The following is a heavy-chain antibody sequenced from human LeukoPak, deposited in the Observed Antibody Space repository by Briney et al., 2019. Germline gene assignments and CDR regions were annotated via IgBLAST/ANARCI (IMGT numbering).Heavy chain of an antibody. CDR1: GGSIRSSYYY. CDR2: INHSGST. Sequence: SETLSLTCTVSGGSIRSSYYYWGWIRQPPGKGLEWIGEINHSGSTNYNPSLKSRVTISVDTSKNQFSLKLSSVTAADTAVYYCARGYCSSTSCYNNWFDPWGQGTLVTVSS. J-gene: IGHJ5*02. CDR3: ARGYCSSTSCYNNWFDP. V-gene: IGHV4-39*07. D-gene: IGHD2-2*01.